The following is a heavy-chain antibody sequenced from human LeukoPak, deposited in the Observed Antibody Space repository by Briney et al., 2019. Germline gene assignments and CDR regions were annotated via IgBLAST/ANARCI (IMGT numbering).Heavy chain of an antibody. Sequence: GGSLRLSCAASGFTFSSYAMHWVRQAPGKGLEWVAVISYDGSSKYYADSVKGRFTISRDNSKNALYLQMNSLRAEDTAVYYCAKDGSMIVVATYYYWGQGTLVTVSS. D-gene: IGHD3-22*01. CDR2: ISYDGSSK. V-gene: IGHV3-30-3*01. CDR3: AKDGSMIVVATYYY. CDR1: GFTFSSYA. J-gene: IGHJ4*02.